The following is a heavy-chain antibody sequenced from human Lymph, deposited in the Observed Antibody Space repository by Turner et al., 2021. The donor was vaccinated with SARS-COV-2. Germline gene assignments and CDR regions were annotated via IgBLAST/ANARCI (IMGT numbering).Heavy chain of an antibody. Sequence: QVQLVQSGAEVMKPGASVKVSCKVSGYTLPELSMHWVRQTPGKGIEWMGGVDAEDGETIYAENFQGRVTMTEETSTDTAYLDLSSLRSEDTAVYYCATARAAVVTGWFDPWGQGTLVTVSS. J-gene: IGHJ5*02. D-gene: IGHD2-15*01. CDR2: VDAEDGET. CDR3: ATARAAVVTGWFDP. V-gene: IGHV1-24*01. CDR1: GYTLPELS.